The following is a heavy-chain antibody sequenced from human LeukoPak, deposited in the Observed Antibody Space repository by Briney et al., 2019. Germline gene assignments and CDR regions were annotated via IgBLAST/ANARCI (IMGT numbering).Heavy chain of an antibody. V-gene: IGHV3-74*01. J-gene: IGHJ4*02. Sequence: GGSLRLSCTVSGFTLSSYWMHWVRQVPGKGLAWVSRTDSDGSTINYADSVKGRFTISRDNARNTLYLQMNSLRGEDTAVYYCARAGWYRFDYWGQGTLVTVSS. CDR2: TDSDGSTI. D-gene: IGHD6-19*01. CDR3: ARAGWYRFDY. CDR1: GFTLSSYW.